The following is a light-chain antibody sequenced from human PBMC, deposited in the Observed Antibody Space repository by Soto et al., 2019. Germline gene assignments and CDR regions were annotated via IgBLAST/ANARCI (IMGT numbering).Light chain of an antibody. CDR1: QSVRTN. Sequence: EVMMTQFPDTVSVTPGETVTLSCGASQSVRTNLAWYQQRPGQAPRLLIHYSSTRATDVPARFSGSGSGTDFTLTISSLEPEDFAVYYCQQRSNWPPWTFGQGNKVDIK. CDR3: QQRSNWPPWT. J-gene: IGKJ1*01. V-gene: IGKV3-11*01. CDR2: YSS.